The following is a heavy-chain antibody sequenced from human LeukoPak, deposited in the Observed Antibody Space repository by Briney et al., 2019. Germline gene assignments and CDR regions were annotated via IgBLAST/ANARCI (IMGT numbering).Heavy chain of an antibody. Sequence: GGSLRLSCAASGFTFSSYWMSWVRQAPGKGLEWVANIKQDGSEKYYVDSVKGRFTISRDNAKNSLYLQMNSLRAEDTAVYYCASAVDYYDSSGFSRMPDYWGQGTLVTVSS. CDR1: GFTFSSYW. D-gene: IGHD3-22*01. V-gene: IGHV3-7*01. CDR2: IKQDGSEK. CDR3: ASAVDYYDSSGFSRMPDY. J-gene: IGHJ4*02.